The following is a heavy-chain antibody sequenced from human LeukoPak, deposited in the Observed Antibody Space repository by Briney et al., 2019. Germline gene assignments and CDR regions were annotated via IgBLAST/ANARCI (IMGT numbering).Heavy chain of an antibody. V-gene: IGHV4-28*03. D-gene: IGHD6-19*01. CDR3: AREGSSGSC. Sequence: SETLSLTCAVSGYSISSSNWWGWIRQPPGKGLEWIGYIYYSGSTNYNPSLKSRVTISVDTSKNQFSLKLSSVTAADTAVYYCAREGSSGSCWGQGTLVTVSS. J-gene: IGHJ4*02. CDR2: IYYSGST. CDR1: GYSISSSNW.